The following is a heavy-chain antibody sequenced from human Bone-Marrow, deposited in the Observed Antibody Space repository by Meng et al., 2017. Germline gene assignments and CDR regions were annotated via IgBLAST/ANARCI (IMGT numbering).Heavy chain of an antibody. CDR3: TRDQFYYDSSGFDVDY. CDR1: GFTFSSYW. V-gene: IGHV3-7*01. CDR2: IKQDGSEK. D-gene: IGHD3-22*01. Sequence: ESLKISCVASGFTFSSYWMSWVRQAPGKGLEWVANIKQDGSEKYYVDSVKGRFTISRDNAKNSLYLQMNSLRADDTAVYFCTRDQFYYDSSGFDVDYWGQGTLVTVSS. J-gene: IGHJ4*02.